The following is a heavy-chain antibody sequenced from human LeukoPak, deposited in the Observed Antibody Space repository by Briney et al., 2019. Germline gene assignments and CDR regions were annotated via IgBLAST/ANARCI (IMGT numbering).Heavy chain of an antibody. CDR1: GFSFSTTW. CDR3: ARDPGWGALDY. D-gene: IGHD3-16*01. Sequence: GGSLRLSCAASGFSFSTTWMTWVRQTPGKGLELVANINIDGSQRYHADSVEGRFTISRDNVKNTLYLQMSSLRVEDTAVYYCARDPGWGALDYWGQGALVIVSS. J-gene: IGHJ4*02. V-gene: IGHV3-7*03. CDR2: INIDGSQR.